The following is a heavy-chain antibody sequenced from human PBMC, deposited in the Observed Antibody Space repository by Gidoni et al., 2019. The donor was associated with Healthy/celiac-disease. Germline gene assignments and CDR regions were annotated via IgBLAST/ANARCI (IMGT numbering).Heavy chain of an antibody. CDR1: GFTFSSYS. Sequence: EVQLVESGGGLVKPGGSLRLSCAASGFTFSSYSMNWVRQAPGKGLEWVSSISSSSSYIYYADSVKGRFTISRDNAKNSLYLQMNSLRAEDTAVYYCARDPWGAQPAEGMDVWGQGTTVTVSS. CDR3: ARDPWGAQPAEGMDV. V-gene: IGHV3-21*01. J-gene: IGHJ6*02. D-gene: IGHD3-16*01. CDR2: ISSSSSYI.